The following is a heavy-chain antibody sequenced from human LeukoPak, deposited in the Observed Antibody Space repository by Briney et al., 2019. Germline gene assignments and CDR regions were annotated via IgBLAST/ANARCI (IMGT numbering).Heavy chain of an antibody. CDR2: NSGST. V-gene: IGHV4-38-2*02. D-gene: IGHD6-19*01. CDR1: GYSISSGYY. J-gene: IGHJ3*02. Sequence: SETLSLTCTVSGYSISSGYYWGWIRQPPGKGLEWIGSNSGSTYYNPSLKSRATISLDTPANQFSLKLSSVTAADTAVYYCAREMGYSSGWHAFDIWGQGTMVTVSS. CDR3: AREMGYSSGWHAFDI.